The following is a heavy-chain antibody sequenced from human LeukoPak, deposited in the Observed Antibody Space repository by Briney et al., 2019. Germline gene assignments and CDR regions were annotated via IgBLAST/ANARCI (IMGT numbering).Heavy chain of an antibody. CDR3: AKGVIAVAGNWFDL. D-gene: IGHD6-19*01. J-gene: IGHJ5*02. CDR1: GFSVSTYY. CDR2: ISGSGGST. Sequence: PGGSLRLSCAASGFSVSTYYMDWVSQAPGKGLEWVSAISGSGGSTYYADSVKGRFTISRDNSKNTLYLQMNSLRAEDTAVYYCAKGVIAVAGNWFDLWGQGTLVTVSS. V-gene: IGHV3-23*01.